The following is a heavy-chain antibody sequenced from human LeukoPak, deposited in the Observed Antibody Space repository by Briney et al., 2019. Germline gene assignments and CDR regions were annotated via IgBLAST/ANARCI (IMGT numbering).Heavy chain of an antibody. CDR3: ARRRYYGSGSHYYYYYMDV. CDR2: ISAYNGNT. CDR1: GYTFTSYG. V-gene: IGHV1-18*01. D-gene: IGHD3-10*01. Sequence: GASVKVSCKASGYTFTSYGIGWVRQAPGQGLEWMGWISAYNGNTNYAQKLQGRVTMTTDTSTSTAYMELRSLRSDDTAVYYCARRRYYGSGSHYYYYYMDVWGKGTTVTVSS. J-gene: IGHJ6*03.